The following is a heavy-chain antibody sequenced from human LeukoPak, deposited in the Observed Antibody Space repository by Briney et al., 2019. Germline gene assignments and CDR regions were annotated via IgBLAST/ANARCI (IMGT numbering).Heavy chain of an antibody. CDR2: INQDGSEK. V-gene: IGHV3-7*01. J-gene: IGHJ4*02. Sequence: GGSLRLSCAASGFTFSSFWMTWVRQAPGKGLEWVANINQDGSEKYYVDSVKGRFTISRDNAKNSVYLQMNSLRSEDTAVYYCARDGGVSGYDLLDYWGQGTLVTVSS. CDR3: ARDGGVSGYDLLDY. D-gene: IGHD5-12*01. CDR1: GFTFSSFW.